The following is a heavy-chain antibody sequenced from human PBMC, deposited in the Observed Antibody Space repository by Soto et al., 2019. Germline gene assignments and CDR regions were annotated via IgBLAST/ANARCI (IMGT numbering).Heavy chain of an antibody. D-gene: IGHD5-18*01. CDR1: GGPFSSYA. CDR3: ASPGYSYGSQTLYYYYGMDV. Sequence: SVKVSCKASGGPFSSYAISWVRQAPGQGLEWMRGIIPIFGTANYAQKFQGRVTITADESTSTAYMELSSLRSEDTAVYYCASPGYSYGSQTLYYYYGMDVWGQGTTVTVSS. J-gene: IGHJ6*02. V-gene: IGHV1-69*13. CDR2: IIPIFGTA.